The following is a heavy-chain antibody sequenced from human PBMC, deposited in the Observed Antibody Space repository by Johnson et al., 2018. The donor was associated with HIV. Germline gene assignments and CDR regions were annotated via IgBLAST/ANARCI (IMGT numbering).Heavy chain of an antibody. J-gene: IGHJ3*02. D-gene: IGHD1-26*01. Sequence: MLLVESGGGVVQPGKSLRLSCAASGFIFSNYPMHWVRQAPGKGLEWVSGINWNGGSTGYADSVKGRFTISRDNAKNSLYLQMNSLRAEDTAVYYCATFGGGSFHAFDIWGQGTMVTVSS. CDR1: GFIFSNYP. CDR3: ATFGGGSFHAFDI. V-gene: IGHV3-20*04. CDR2: INWNGGST.